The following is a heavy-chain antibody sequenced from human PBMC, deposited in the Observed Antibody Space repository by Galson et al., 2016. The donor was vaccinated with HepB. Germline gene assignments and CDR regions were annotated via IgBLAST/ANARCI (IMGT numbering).Heavy chain of an antibody. CDR1: GGSISRGGYY. CDR2: IHYSGST. CDR3: ARDKNERGYSYGHFDY. Sequence: TLSLTCTVSGGSISRGGYYWSWIRQHPGKGLEWIGYIHYSGSTYYNPSLESRVSISVDTSKNQFSLKLSSVTAADTAVYYCARDKNERGYSYGHFDYWGQGALVTVSS. V-gene: IGHV4-31*03. D-gene: IGHD5-18*01. J-gene: IGHJ4*02.